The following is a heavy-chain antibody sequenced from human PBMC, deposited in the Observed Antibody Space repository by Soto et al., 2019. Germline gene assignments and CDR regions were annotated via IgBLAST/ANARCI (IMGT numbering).Heavy chain of an antibody. V-gene: IGHV1-2*04. D-gene: IGHD5-18*01. CDR1: GYTFTGYY. Sequence: ASVKVSCKASGYTFTGYYMHWVRQAPGQGLEWMGWINPNSGGTNYAQKFQGWVTMTRDTSISTAYMELSRLRSDDTAVYYCARDLSYIVHGYSYDINYYYYGMDVWGQGTTVTVSS. J-gene: IGHJ6*02. CDR3: ARDLSYIVHGYSYDINYYYYGMDV. CDR2: INPNSGGT.